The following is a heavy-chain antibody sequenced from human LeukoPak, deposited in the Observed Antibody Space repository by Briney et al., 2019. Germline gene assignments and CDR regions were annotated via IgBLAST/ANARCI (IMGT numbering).Heavy chain of an antibody. CDR3: ARDPGMNMVGIKSSTSCSYYFDY. CDR2: ISGSGDST. J-gene: IGHJ4*02. V-gene: IGHV3-23*01. Sequence: PGGSLRLSCAASGFTFSGYWMNWVRQAPGKGLEWVSAISGSGDSTYYADSVKGRFTISRDNSKNTLYLQMNSLRAEDTAVYYCARDPGMNMVGIKSSTSCSYYFDYWGQGTLVTVSS. CDR1: GFTFSGYW. D-gene: IGHD2-2*01.